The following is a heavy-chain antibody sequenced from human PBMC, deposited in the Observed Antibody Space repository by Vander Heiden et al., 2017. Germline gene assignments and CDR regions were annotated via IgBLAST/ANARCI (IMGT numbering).Heavy chain of an antibody. V-gene: IGHV3-48*03. D-gene: IGHD6-19*01. CDR1: GFTFSSYA. Sequence: EVQLVESGGGLVQPGGSLRLSCAASGFTFSSYALNWVRQAPGKGLEWVSYISSSGSTIYYADSVKGRFTISRDNAKNSLYLQMNSLRAEDTAVYYCARGKIAVAGTGWFDPWGQGTLVTVSS. J-gene: IGHJ5*02. CDR3: ARGKIAVAGTGWFDP. CDR2: ISSSGSTI.